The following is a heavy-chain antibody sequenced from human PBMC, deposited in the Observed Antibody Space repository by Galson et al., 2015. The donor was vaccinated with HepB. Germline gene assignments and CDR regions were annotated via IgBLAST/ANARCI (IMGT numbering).Heavy chain of an antibody. CDR3: ARSKSYYDSSGYYKFDQ. CDR2: ISNSGNTI. CDR1: GFTFSSYN. D-gene: IGHD3-22*01. Sequence: SLRLSCAVSGFTFSSYNMNWVRQAPGKGLEWVSHISNSGNTIYYADSVKGRFTISRDNAKNSLYLQMNSLRAEDTAVYYCARSKSYYDSSGYYKFDQWGQGTLVTVSS. V-gene: IGHV3-48*01. J-gene: IGHJ4*02.